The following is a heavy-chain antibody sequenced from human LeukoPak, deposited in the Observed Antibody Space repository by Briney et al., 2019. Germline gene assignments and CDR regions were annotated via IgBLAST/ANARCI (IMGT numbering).Heavy chain of an antibody. J-gene: IGHJ3*02. D-gene: IGHD2-15*01. CDR3: ARGRYCSADICSGGDAFDI. V-gene: IGHV4-4*07. CDR2: IYTRGST. Sequence: PSETLSLTCTVSGCSINNYYWSWIRQPAGKGLEWIGRIYTRGSTNYNPSLKSRVTMSVDTSKNQFSLKLSSVTAADTAVYYCARGRYCSADICSGGDAFDIWGQGTIVSVSS. CDR1: GCSINNYY.